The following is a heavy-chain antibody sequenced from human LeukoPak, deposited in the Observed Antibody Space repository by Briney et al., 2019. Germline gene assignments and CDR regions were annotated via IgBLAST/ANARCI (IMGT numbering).Heavy chain of an antibody. Sequence: ASVTVSCKASGYTFTGYYMHWVRQAPEQGLEWMGWINPNSGGTNYAQKFQGRVTMTRDTSISTAYMELSRLRSDDTAVYYCASPDVDTAMVTYYYYYGMGVWGQGTTVTVSS. CDR2: INPNSGGT. J-gene: IGHJ6*02. CDR3: ASPDVDTAMVTYYYYYGMGV. V-gene: IGHV1-2*02. D-gene: IGHD5-18*01. CDR1: GYTFTGYY.